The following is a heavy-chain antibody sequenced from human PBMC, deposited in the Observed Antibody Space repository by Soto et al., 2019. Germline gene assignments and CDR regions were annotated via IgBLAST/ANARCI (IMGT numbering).Heavy chain of an antibody. CDR2: IYYSGST. CDR3: ARQMVVAATIGSVELVGDWFDP. Sequence: QLQLQESGPGLVKPSETLSLTCTVSGGSISSSSYYWGWIRQPPGKGLEWIGSIYYSGSTYYNPSLKSRVTISVDTSKNQFSLKLSSVTAADTAVYYCARQMVVAATIGSVELVGDWFDPWGQGTLVTVSS. V-gene: IGHV4-39*01. J-gene: IGHJ5*02. D-gene: IGHD2-15*01. CDR1: GGSISSSSYY.